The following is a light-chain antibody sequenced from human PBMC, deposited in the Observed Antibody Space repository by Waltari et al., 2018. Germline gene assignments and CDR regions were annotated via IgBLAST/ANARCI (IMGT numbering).Light chain of an antibody. V-gene: IGKV3-15*01. CDR1: QSVSSN. CDR3: QQYNNWPLMYT. J-gene: IGKJ2*01. CDR2: GAS. Sequence: EIVMTQSPATLSVSPGETATLSCRARQSVSSNLAWYQQKPGQAPRILIYGASTRATGIPARFSGSGSGTEFTLTISSLQSEDFAVYYCQQYNNWPLMYTFGQGTKLEIK.